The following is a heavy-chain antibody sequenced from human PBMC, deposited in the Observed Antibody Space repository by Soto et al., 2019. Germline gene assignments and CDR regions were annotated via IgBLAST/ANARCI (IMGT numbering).Heavy chain of an antibody. D-gene: IGHD3-10*01. V-gene: IGHV1-69*13. CDR1: GGTFSSYA. CDR2: IIPIFGTA. J-gene: IGHJ4*02. CDR3: ARGVTIRGVTCYFDS. Sequence: SVKVSCKASGGTFSSYAISWVRQAPGQGLEWMGGIIPIFGTANYAQKFQGRVTITADESTSTAYMELSSLRSEDTAVYYCARGVTIRGVTCYFDSLCQEALLTIS.